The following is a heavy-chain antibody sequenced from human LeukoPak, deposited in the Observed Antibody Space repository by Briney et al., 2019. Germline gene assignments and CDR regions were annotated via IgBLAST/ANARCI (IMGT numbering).Heavy chain of an antibody. CDR2: INYSGST. CDR3: ATSYYYDSSGSVRQNDAFDI. D-gene: IGHD3-22*01. CDR1: GGSISSSSYY. V-gene: IGHV4-39*07. J-gene: IGHJ3*02. Sequence: SETLSLTCTVSGGSISSSSYYWGWIRQPPGKGLEWIGSINYSGSTYYNPSLKSRVTISVDRSKNQFSLKLSSVTAADTAVYYCATSYYYDSSGSVRQNDAFDIWGQGTMVTVSS.